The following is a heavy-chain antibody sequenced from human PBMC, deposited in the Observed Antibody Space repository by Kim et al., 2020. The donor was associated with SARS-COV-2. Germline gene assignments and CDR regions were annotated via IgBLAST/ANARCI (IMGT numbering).Heavy chain of an antibody. Sequence: GGSLRLSCAASGFTFDDYAIQWVRQVPGKGLEWVSLISRDGGEIKYADSGKGRFTISRDNSKKSVYLQMNSLRSEDTALYYCVRGQQWLIKNWGQGTQVTVYS. V-gene: IGHV3-43*02. CDR3: VRGQQWLIKN. CDR1: GFTFDDYA. D-gene: IGHD6-19*01. CDR2: ISRDGGEI. J-gene: IGHJ4*02.